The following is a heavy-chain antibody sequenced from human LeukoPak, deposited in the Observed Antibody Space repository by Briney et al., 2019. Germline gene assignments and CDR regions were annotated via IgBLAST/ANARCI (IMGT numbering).Heavy chain of an antibody. CDR2: IYYSGST. D-gene: IGHD1-26*01. Sequence: SETLSLTCTVSGGSISSGGYYWSWIRQHPGKGLEWIGYIYYSGSTYYNPSLKSRVTISVDTSKDQFSLKLSSVTAADTAVYYCAREWAHGILGALGAFDIWAEGSTVTVSS. CDR1: GGSISSGGYY. CDR3: AREWAHGILGALGAFDI. V-gene: IGHV4-31*03. J-gene: IGHJ3*02.